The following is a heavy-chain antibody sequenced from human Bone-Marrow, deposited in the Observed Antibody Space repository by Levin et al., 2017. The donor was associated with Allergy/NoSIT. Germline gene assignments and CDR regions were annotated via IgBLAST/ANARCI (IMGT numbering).Heavy chain of an antibody. D-gene: IGHD6-13*01. Sequence: GGSLRLSCAASGFTFSDYYMSWIRQAPGKGLEWVSYISSSGSTIYYADSVKGRFTISRDNAKNSLYLQMNSLRAEDTAVYYCARVSYGIAAAGLYSWCWFDPWGQGTLVTVSS. CDR3: ARVSYGIAAAGLYSWCWFDP. J-gene: IGHJ5*02. CDR1: GFTFSDYY. V-gene: IGHV3-11*01. CDR2: ISSSGSTI.